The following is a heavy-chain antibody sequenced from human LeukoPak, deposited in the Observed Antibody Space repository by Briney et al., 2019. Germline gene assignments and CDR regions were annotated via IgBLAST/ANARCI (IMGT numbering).Heavy chain of an antibody. Sequence: ASVKVSCKASGYTFTSYGISWVRQAPGQGREWMGWISAYNGNTNYAQELQGRVTMTTDTSTSTAYMELRSLRSDDTAVYYCARFRSSSLPLYYFDYWGQGTLVTVSS. CDR2: ISAYNGNT. J-gene: IGHJ4*02. CDR1: GYTFTSYG. D-gene: IGHD6-6*01. CDR3: ARFRSSSLPLYYFDY. V-gene: IGHV1-18*01.